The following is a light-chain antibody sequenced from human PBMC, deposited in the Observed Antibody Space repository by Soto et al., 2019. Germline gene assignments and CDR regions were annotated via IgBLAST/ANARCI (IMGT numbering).Light chain of an antibody. CDR2: GAS. Sequence: EIVLTQSPFTLSLSPWERATLSCRASQSVSSYLAWYQQKPGQAPRLLIYGASNRATGIPDRFSGTGSETDFTLTINRLEPEDFAVYYCQQYENSPITVGQGTRLEIK. V-gene: IGKV3-20*01. J-gene: IGKJ5*01. CDR3: QQYENSPIT. CDR1: QSVSSY.